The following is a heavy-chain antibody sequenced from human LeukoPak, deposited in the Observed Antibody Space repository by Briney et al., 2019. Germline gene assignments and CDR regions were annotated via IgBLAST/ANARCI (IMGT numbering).Heavy chain of an antibody. CDR1: GGSISSYY. D-gene: IGHD3-3*01. V-gene: IGHV4-59*12. Sequence: PSETLSLTCTVSGGSISSYYWSWIRQPPGKGLEWIGYIYYSGSTNYNPSLKSRVTISVDTSKNQFSLKLSSVTAADTAVYYCARDPPPTYYDFWSGYRNYYYYMDVWGKGTTVTVSS. CDR2: IYYSGST. J-gene: IGHJ6*03. CDR3: ARDPPPTYYDFWSGYRNYYYYMDV.